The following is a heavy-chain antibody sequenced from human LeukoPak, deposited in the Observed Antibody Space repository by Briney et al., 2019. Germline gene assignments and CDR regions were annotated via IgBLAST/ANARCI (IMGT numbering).Heavy chain of an antibody. CDR2: ISSSGSAI. CDR1: GFTFSDYY. J-gene: IGHJ4*02. CDR3: AKGHSCSGGSCYSWLFDY. D-gene: IGHD2-15*01. V-gene: IGHV3-11*01. Sequence: GGSLRLSCAASGFTFSDYYMSWIRQAPGKGLEWVSYISSSGSAIYYADSVQGRFTISRDNAKNSLYLQVNSLRAEDTAVYYCAKGHSCSGGSCYSWLFDYWGQGTLVTVSS.